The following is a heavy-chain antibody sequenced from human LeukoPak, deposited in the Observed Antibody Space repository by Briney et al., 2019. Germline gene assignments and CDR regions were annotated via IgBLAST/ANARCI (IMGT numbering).Heavy chain of an antibody. J-gene: IGHJ4*02. CDR3: TTVHGAGPVNFDY. D-gene: IGHD3-16*01. CDR1: GFTFNTVW. V-gene: IGHV3-15*01. CDR2: IKSKTDGERS. Sequence: GGSLRLSCSASGFTFNTVWMTWVRQAPGKGLDWVGRIKSKTDGERSDYAAAVKGRFIISRDDSEDTLYLQMNSLKTDDTAVYYCTTVHGAGPVNFDYWGQGSLVTVSS.